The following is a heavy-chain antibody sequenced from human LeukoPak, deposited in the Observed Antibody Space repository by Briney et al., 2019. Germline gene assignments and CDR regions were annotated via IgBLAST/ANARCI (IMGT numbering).Heavy chain of an antibody. CDR3: ARTYYDILGGVFDY. D-gene: IGHD3-9*01. CDR2: ISAGGGST. Sequence: PGGSLRLSCAASGFTFSSYAMSWVRQAPGKGLEWISAISAGGGSTYYADSVKGRCTISRDNSKNTLYLQMNSLRAEDTAVYYCARTYYDILGGVFDYWGQGTLVTVSS. V-gene: IGHV3-23*01. CDR1: GFTFSSYA. J-gene: IGHJ4*02.